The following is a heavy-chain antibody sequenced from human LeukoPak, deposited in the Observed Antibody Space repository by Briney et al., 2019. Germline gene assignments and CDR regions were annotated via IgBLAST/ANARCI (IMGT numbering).Heavy chain of an antibody. J-gene: IGHJ4*02. CDR3: AKDPSSGRH. CDR1: GFTVSNNY. V-gene: IGHV3-53*01. Sequence: GGSLRLSCAASGFTVSNNYMSWVRRAAGKGLEWVSLNSGGGTYYADSVKGRFTISRDNSKNTLYLQMNSLRAEDTAVYYCAKDPSSGRHWGQGTLVTVSS. D-gene: IGHD6-19*01. CDR2: NSGGGT.